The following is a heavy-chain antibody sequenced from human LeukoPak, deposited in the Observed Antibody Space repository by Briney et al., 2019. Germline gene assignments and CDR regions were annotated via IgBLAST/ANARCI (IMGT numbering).Heavy chain of an antibody. CDR3: ARERTTVPINNWYFDL. V-gene: IGHV4-59*01. D-gene: IGHD4-17*01. CDR2: IYYRGST. Sequence: SETLSLTCTVSGGSISSYYWSWIRQPPGKGLEWIGYIYYRGSTNYNPSLKRRVTISVDTSKNQFSLKLSSVTAADTAVYYCARERTTVPINNWYFDLWGRGTLVTVSS. J-gene: IGHJ2*01. CDR1: GGSISSYY.